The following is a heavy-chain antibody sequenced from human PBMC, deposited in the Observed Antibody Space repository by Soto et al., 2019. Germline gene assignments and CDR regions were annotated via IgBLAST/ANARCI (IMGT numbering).Heavy chain of an antibody. V-gene: IGHV1-24*01. CDR2: FDPEDGET. CDR1: GYTLTELS. D-gene: IGHD2-15*01. CDR3: ATGPPGYCKGGSCPRGAFDI. Sequence: ASVKVSCKVSGYTLTELSMHWVRQAPGKGLEWMGGFDPEDGETIYAQKFQGRVTMTEDTSTDTAYMELSSLRSEDTAVYYCATGPPGYCKGGSCPRGAFDIWGQGTMVTVSS. J-gene: IGHJ3*02.